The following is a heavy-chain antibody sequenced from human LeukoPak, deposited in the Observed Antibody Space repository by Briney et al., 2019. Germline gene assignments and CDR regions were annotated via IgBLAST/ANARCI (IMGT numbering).Heavy chain of an antibody. CDR1: GFTFSSYA. Sequence: GGSLRLSCVASGFTFSSYAMGWVRQAAGKGLEWVSDISSSGGTTYYADSVKGRVTISRDNSKKTLYLQMNSLRPEDTAVYYCAKFSSSGWSRSTNKWGQGTLVTVSS. CDR2: ISSSGGTT. J-gene: IGHJ4*02. CDR3: AKFSSSGWSRSTNK. D-gene: IGHD6-19*01. V-gene: IGHV3-23*01.